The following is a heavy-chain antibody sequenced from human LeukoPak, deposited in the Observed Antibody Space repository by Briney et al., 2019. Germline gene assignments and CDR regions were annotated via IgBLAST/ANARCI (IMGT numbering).Heavy chain of an antibody. CDR2: ISYNVTT. J-gene: IGHJ6*03. CDR3: ARARSPPGRRYYDSSGYYVYYYYYMDV. D-gene: IGHD3-22*01. Sequence: SETLSLTCTLSGGSIINYYWGWIRQPPGKGLGWIGYISYNVTTSYNPSLKSRVTLSVDASKTQVSLKLGSATAADTALYYCARARSPPGRRYYDSSGYYVYYYYYMDVWGKGTTVTVSS. V-gene: IGHV4-59*01. CDR1: GGSIINYY.